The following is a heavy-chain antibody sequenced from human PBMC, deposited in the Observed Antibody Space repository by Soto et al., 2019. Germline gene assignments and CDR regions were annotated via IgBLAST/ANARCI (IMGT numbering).Heavy chain of an antibody. CDR2: IFYSGTT. CDR1: GDSISSADYY. CDR3: ARDLWVEPELYYYGMDV. J-gene: IGHJ6*02. V-gene: IGHV4-30-4*01. D-gene: IGHD1-1*01. Sequence: SETLSLTCTVSGDSISSADYYWSWIRQTPGKGLEWIGHIFYSGTTYYNPSLKSRLTISVDTSKNHFSLRLTSVTAADTAVYYCARDLWVEPELYYYGMDVWGQGTTVTSP.